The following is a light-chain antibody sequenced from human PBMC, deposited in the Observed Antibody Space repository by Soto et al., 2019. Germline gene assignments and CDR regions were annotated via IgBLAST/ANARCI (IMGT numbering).Light chain of an antibody. CDR3: QKYSSVIT. V-gene: IGKV1-27*01. CDR1: QGISNF. J-gene: IGKJ5*01. CDR2: AAS. Sequence: DIQMTQSPSSLSASVGDRVTITCRASQGISNFLAWYQQKPGKVPKLLISAASTLQSGVPARLSGSGSGTDLTLTITNLQPEDVATYYCQKYSSVITFGQGTRLEIK.